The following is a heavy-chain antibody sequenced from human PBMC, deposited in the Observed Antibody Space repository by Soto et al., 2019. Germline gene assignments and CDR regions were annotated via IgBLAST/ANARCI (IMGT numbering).Heavy chain of an antibody. CDR2: ISYDGSNK. Sequence: SLRLSCAASGFTFSSYGMHWVRQAPGKGLEWVAVISYDGSNKYYADSVKDRFTISRDNSKNTLYLQMNSLRAYDAEVYSCAKGSLGDYYDSRGYYSGPRYWGQGT. D-gene: IGHD3-22*01. CDR1: GFTFSSYG. J-gene: IGHJ4*02. V-gene: IGHV3-30*18. CDR3: AKGSLGDYYDSRGYYSGPRY.